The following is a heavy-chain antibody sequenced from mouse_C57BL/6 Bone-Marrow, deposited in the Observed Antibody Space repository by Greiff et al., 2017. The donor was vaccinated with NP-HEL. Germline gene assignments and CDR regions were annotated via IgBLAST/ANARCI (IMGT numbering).Heavy chain of an antibody. D-gene: IGHD4-1*01. V-gene: IGHV1-55*01. Sequence: QVQLQQPGAELVKPGASVKMSCKASGYTFTSYWITWVKQRPGHGLEWIGDISPGSGSTNYNEKFKSKATLTVDTSSSTAYMQLRSLTSDDSAVYYCTELGRGYFDYWGQGTTLTVSS. J-gene: IGHJ2*01. CDR3: TELGRGYFDY. CDR1: GYTFTSYW. CDR2: ISPGSGST.